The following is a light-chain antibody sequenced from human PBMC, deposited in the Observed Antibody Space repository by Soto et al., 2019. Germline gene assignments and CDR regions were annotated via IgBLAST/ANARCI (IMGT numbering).Light chain of an antibody. V-gene: IGKV3-15*01. Sequence: ELFMTQSPAILSVSRGERATLSCRASQSVGINVAWYQQKPGQAPRLLIYGASTRATGSPDRFSASGSATEFTLTISSLQSEDFAVYYCQQYGKLPITFGQGTRLEIK. J-gene: IGKJ5*01. CDR1: QSVGIN. CDR3: QQYGKLPIT. CDR2: GAS.